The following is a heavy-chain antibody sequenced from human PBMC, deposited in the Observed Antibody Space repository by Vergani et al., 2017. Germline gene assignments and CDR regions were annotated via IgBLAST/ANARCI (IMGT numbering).Heavy chain of an antibody. D-gene: IGHD1-14*01. V-gene: IGHV1-18*04. Sequence: QVQLVQSGAEVKKPGASVKVSCKASGYTFTSYGISWVRQAPGQGLEWMGWISAYNGNTNYAQKLQGRVTMTTDTSTSTAYLELRSLRSDDTAVYYCARSPDLTPAGANWFDPWGQGTLVTVSS. CDR2: ISAYNGNT. J-gene: IGHJ5*02. CDR3: ARSPDLTPAGANWFDP. CDR1: GYTFTSYG.